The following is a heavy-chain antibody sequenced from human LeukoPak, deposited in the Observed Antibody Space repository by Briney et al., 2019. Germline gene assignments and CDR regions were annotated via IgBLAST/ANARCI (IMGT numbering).Heavy chain of an antibody. V-gene: IGHV4-4*07. CDR2: IYTSGST. D-gene: IGHD3-10*01. J-gene: IGHJ6*03. CDR1: GGSISSYY. CDR3: ARVAKHFRGPLSYYYVDV. Sequence: PSETLSLTCTVSGGSISSYYWSWIRQPAGKGLEWIGRIYTSGSTNYNPSLKSRVTMSVDTSKKLFSLKLASVTAADTAEYYCARVAKHFRGPLSYYYVDVWGTGTTVTISS.